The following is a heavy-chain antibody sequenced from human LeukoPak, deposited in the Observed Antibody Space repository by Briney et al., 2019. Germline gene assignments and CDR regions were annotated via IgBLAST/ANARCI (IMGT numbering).Heavy chain of an antibody. CDR2: INPNSGGT. V-gene: IGHV1-2*02. J-gene: IGHJ6*03. CDR1: GYTFTDYY. D-gene: IGHD4-23*01. Sequence: GASVKVSCKASGYTFTDYYMYGVRQAPRQGLEWMGGINPNSGGTNFIQKFQGRVTMTRDTSISTAYMELSGLRSDDTAVYYCARGVNGGNFWIDYMDVWGKGTTVTVSS. CDR3: ARGVNGGNFWIDYMDV.